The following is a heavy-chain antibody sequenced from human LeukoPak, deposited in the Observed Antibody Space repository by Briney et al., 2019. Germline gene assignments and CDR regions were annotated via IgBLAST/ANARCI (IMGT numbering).Heavy chain of an antibody. J-gene: IGHJ4*02. V-gene: IGHV3-7*05. CDR3: ARGSQQLLH. Sequence: GGSLRLSCAASGFTFSTYWMRWVRQAPGKGLEWVANIKQDGSEKNYVDSVKGRFTISRDNAKNSVYLQMNNLRVEDTAVYYCARGSQQLLHWGQGILVTVSS. D-gene: IGHD6-13*01. CDR2: IKQDGSEK. CDR1: GFTFSTYW.